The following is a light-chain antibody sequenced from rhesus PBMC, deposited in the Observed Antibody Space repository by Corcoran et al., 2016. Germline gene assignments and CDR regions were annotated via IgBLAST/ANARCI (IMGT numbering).Light chain of an antibody. CDR2: KAL. V-gene: IGKV1-74*01. J-gene: IGKJ2*01. Sequence: DIQMTQSPSSPSASVGDRVTITCQASKGINNNLAWYQQKPGKAPKLLKYKALSLQSGVPSRFSGSGSGTNFTLTLSSLQPEDFTTYYFPHGYATPLYSFGQGTKVEIK. CDR1: KGINNN. CDR3: PHGYATPLYS.